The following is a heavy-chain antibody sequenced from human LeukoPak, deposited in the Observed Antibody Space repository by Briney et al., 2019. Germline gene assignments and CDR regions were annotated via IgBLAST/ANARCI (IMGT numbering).Heavy chain of an antibody. V-gene: IGHV3-11*01. CDR2: IAHSGNGM. CDR3: ARGHYEMGV. J-gene: IGHJ6*02. CDR1: GFTFSDYY. Sequence: GGSLRLSCAASGFTFSDYYMTWIRQAPGKGLEWVSHIAHSGNGMWYADAVKGRFTISRDNTKNLLFLQMDSLRAEDTAVYYCARGHYEMGVWGQGTTVIVSS.